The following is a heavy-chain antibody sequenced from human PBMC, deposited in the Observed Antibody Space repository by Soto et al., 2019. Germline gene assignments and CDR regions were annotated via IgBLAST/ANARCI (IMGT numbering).Heavy chain of an antibody. V-gene: IGHV4-39*07. CDR1: GGSISSSTSY. CDR2: IYYSGST. J-gene: IGHJ6*03. D-gene: IGHD2-2*01. Sequence: PSETLSLTCTVSGGSISSSTSYWGWIRQPPGKGLKWIGSIYYSGSTYYSTSLKSRVTISVDTSKNQFSLKLSSVTAADTAVYYCARGNIVVVPAAMRHNYYYYYYMDVWGKGTTVTVSS. CDR3: ARGNIVVVPAAMRHNYYYYYYMDV.